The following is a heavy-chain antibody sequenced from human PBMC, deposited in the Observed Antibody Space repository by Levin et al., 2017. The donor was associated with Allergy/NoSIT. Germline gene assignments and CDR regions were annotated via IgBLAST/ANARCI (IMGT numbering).Heavy chain of an antibody. CDR3: TRDPGRGYGMDV. Sequence: LSQTLSLPCVISGDSVSSNTAAWNWIRQSPSRGLEWLGRTYFRSKWINEYAESVKSRISVNPDTSKNQFSLHLNSVTPDDTAVYYCTRDPGRGYGMDVWGQGTTVTVSS. CDR2: TYFRSKWIN. V-gene: IGHV6-1*01. J-gene: IGHJ6*02. CDR1: GDSVSSNTAA.